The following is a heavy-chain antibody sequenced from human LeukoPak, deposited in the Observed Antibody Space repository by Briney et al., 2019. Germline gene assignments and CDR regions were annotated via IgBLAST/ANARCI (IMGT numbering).Heavy chain of an antibody. J-gene: IGHJ4*02. V-gene: IGHV3-21*01. Sequence: GGSLRLSCAASGFTVSSTYMSWVRQAPGKGLEWVASISSSSSYIYYADSVKGRFTISRDNAKNSLYLQMNSLRAEDTAVYYCARATWIQLWFQGDFDYWGQGTLVTVSS. CDR1: GFTVSSTY. CDR2: ISSSSSYI. D-gene: IGHD5-18*01. CDR3: ARATWIQLWFQGDFDY.